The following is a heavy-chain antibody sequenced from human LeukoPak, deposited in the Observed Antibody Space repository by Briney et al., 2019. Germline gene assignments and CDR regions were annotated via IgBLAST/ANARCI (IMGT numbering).Heavy chain of an antibody. V-gene: IGHV3-21*01. CDR2: ISSSSSYI. J-gene: IGHJ4*02. Sequence: PGGSLRLSCAASGFTFSSYSMNWVRQAPGKGLEWVSSISSSSSYIYYADSVKGRFTTSRDNAKNSLYLQMNSLRAEDTAVYYCARSVYVVRGVAHKDDYWGQGTLVTVSS. CDR3: ARSVYVVRGVAHKDDY. D-gene: IGHD3-10*01. CDR1: GFTFSSYS.